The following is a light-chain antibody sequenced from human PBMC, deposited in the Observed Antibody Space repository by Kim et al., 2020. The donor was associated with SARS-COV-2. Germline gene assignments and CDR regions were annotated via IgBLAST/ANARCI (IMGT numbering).Light chain of an antibody. CDR3: QTWDTGIRV. J-gene: IGLJ3*02. CDR1: SGHSSYA. CDR2: LNSDGSH. V-gene: IGLV4-69*01. Sequence: QLVLTQSPSASASLGASVKLTCTLSSGHSSYAIAWHQQQPEKGPRYLMKLNSDGSHSKGDGIPDRFSGSSSGAERYLIISSLQSEDEADYYCQTWDTGIRVFGGGTQLTVL.